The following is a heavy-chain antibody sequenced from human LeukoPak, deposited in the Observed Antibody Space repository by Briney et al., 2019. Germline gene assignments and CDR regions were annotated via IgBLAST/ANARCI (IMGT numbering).Heavy chain of an antibody. CDR3: ARLRDGRWLLEY. V-gene: IGHV4-39*01. CDR2: INYSGTT. CDR1: GGSISSSGYY. D-gene: IGHD5-24*01. Sequence: SVTLSLTCTVSGGSISSSGYYWGWIRQPPGKGLEWIASINYSGTTYYNPSLKSRVTISEDRSKNQFSLKLSSVTAADTAVYYCARLRDGRWLLEYWGQGTLVTVSS. J-gene: IGHJ4*02.